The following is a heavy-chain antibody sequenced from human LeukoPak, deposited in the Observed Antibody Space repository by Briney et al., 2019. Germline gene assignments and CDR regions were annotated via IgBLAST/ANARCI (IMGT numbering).Heavy chain of an antibody. CDR3: ARGYYYGSGSYYNEDDY. J-gene: IGHJ4*02. CDR1: GGTFSSYA. Sequence: ASVKVSCKASGGTFSSYAISWVRQAPGQGLEWMGGIIPIFGTANYAQKFQGRVTITADESTSTAYMELSSLRSEDTAVYYCARGYYYGSGSYYNEDDYWGQGTLVTVSS. CDR2: IIPIFGTA. V-gene: IGHV1-69*13. D-gene: IGHD3-10*01.